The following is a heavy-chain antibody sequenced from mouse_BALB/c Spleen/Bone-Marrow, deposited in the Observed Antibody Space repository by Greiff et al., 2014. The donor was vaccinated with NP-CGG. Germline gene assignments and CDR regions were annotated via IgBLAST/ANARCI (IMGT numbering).Heavy chain of an antibody. Sequence: VQLKDSGAELVKPGASVKLSCTASGFNIKDTYIHWVKQRPEQGLGWIGRIDPANDNTKYDPKFQGKATITADTSSSTAYLQLSSLTSEDTAVYYCASYVYGYYFDYWGQGTTLTVSS. V-gene: IGHV14-3*02. J-gene: IGHJ2*01. CDR3: ASYVYGYYFDY. CDR2: IDPANDNT. CDR1: GFNIKDTY. D-gene: IGHD2-2*01.